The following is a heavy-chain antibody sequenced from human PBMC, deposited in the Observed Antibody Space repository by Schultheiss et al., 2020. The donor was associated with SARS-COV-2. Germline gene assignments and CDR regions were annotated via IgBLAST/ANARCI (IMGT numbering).Heavy chain of an antibody. J-gene: IGHJ4*02. CDR2: IGTAGDT. CDR3: ARAGVTIDY. Sequence: GESLKISCAASGFTFSSYDMHWVRQATGKGLEWVSAIGTAGDTYYQGSVKGRFTISRENAKNSLYLQMNSLRAGDTAVYYCARAGVTIDYWGQGTLVTVSS. V-gene: IGHV3-13*04. D-gene: IGHD3-3*01. CDR1: GFTFSSYD.